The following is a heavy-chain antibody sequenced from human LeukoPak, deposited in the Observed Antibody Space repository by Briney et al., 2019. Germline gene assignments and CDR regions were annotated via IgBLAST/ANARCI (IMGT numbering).Heavy chain of an antibody. J-gene: IGHJ4*02. V-gene: IGHV4-59*12. CDR2: IYYSGST. Sequence: PSETLSLTCSVSGGSISSNYWSWIRQPPGKGLEWIGSIYYSGSTYYKPSLKSRVTISVDTSKNQFSLKLSSVTAADTAVYYCARDTWYYYDSSGYRYFDYWGQGTLVTVSS. CDR3: ARDTWYYYDSSGYRYFDY. D-gene: IGHD3-22*01. CDR1: GGSISSNY.